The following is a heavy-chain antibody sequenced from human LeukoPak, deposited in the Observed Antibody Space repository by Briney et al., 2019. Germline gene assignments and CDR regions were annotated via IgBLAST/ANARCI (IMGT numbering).Heavy chain of an antibody. Sequence: GGSLRLSCAASGFTFSSYAMSWVRQAPGRGLEWVSAISGSGGSTYYADSVKGRFTISRDNSKNTLYLQMTSLRAEDTAVYYCALRHGYSYGPAGYFDYWGQGTLVTVSS. CDR1: GFTFSSYA. CDR3: ALRHGYSYGPAGYFDY. V-gene: IGHV3-23*01. CDR2: ISGSGGST. J-gene: IGHJ4*02. D-gene: IGHD5-18*01.